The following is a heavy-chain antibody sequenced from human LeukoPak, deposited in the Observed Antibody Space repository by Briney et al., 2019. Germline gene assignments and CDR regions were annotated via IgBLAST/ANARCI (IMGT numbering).Heavy chain of an antibody. Sequence: GGSLRLSCAASGFTFSSYSMNWVRQAPGKGLEWVSSISSSSSYIYYADSVKGRFTTSRDNAKNSLYLQMNSLRAEDTAVYYCARDGLAVAGSPVYFDYWGQGTLVTVSS. CDR3: ARDGLAVAGSPVYFDY. J-gene: IGHJ4*02. CDR2: ISSSSSYI. CDR1: GFTFSSYS. D-gene: IGHD6-19*01. V-gene: IGHV3-21*01.